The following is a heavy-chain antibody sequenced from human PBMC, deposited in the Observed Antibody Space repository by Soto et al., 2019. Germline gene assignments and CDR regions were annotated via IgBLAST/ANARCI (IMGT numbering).Heavy chain of an antibody. CDR1: GYTFTSYD. CDR2: MNPNSGNT. D-gene: IGHD6-6*01. J-gene: IGHJ6*04. CDR3: AKEDSSSPFGYHYGMDV. V-gene: IGHV1-8*01. Sequence: ASVKVSCKASGYTFTSYDINWVRQATGQGLEWMGWMNPNSGNTGYAQKFQGRVTMTRNTSISTAYMELSSLRSEDTAVYYCAKEDSSSPFGYHYGMDVWGEATTVTVSS.